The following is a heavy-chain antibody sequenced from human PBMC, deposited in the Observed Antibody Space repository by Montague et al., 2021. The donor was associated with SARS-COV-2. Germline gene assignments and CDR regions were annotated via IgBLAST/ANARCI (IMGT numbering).Heavy chain of an antibody. V-gene: IGHV4-61*01. J-gene: IGHJ5*02. CDR1: RDSVSSFNYY. D-gene: IGHD6-13*01. Sequence: SETLSLTCTVSRDSVSSFNYYWSWLPPPPGQGLEWIASIHNTANSKYNPSLSVRVTISIYTSKNQFSLKMSSVTAAATAVYYCARAWQPLIHEGFGWFDPWGQGTLVTVSS. CDR2: IHNTANS. CDR3: ARAWQPLIHEGFGWFDP.